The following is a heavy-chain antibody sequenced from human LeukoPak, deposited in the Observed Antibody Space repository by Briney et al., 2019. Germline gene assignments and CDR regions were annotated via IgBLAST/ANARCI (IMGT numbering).Heavy chain of an antibody. V-gene: IGHV3-23*01. CDR3: AKDLGGVPGPFDY. D-gene: IGHD3-16*01. CDR2: ISGSGGST. J-gene: IGHJ4*02. CDR1: GFTFSSYA. Sequence: GGSLRLSCAASGFTFSSYAMSWVRQAPGKGLEWVSAISGSGGSTYYADSVKGRFTISRDNSKNTLCLQMNSLRAEDTAVYYCAKDLGGVPGPFDYWGQGTLVTVSS.